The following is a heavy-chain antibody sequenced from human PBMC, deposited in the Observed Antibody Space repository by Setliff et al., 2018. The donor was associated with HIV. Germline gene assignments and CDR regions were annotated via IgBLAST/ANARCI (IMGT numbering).Heavy chain of an antibody. J-gene: IGHJ6*03. CDR1: GGSISSSSYY. D-gene: IGHD2-2*01. CDR2: IAYSGST. V-gene: IGHV4-39*01. Sequence: SETLSLTCTVSGGSISSSSYYWGWIRQPPGKGLEWIGSIAYSGSTYYNPTLKSRVTISVDTSKNQFSLKLSSVTAADTAVYYCASEGSSTRFLRVYYYYYYMDVWGKGTTVTVSS. CDR3: ASEGSSTRFLRVYYYYYYMDV.